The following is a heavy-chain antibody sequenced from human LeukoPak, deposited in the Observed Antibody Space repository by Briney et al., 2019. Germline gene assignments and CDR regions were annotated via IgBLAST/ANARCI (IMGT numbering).Heavy chain of an antibody. V-gene: IGHV3-23*01. CDR2: ISGSGGST. J-gene: IGHJ6*03. D-gene: IGHD5-18*01. CDR1: GFKFSSYA. CDR3: AKSRLTVDTAMVQADYYYYMDV. Sequence: GGSLRLSCAVSGFKFSSYAMSWVRQAPGKGLEWVSAISGSGGSTYYADSVKGRFTISRDNSKNTLYLQMNSLRAEDTAVYYCAKSRLTVDTAMVQADYYYYMDVWGKGTTVTVSS.